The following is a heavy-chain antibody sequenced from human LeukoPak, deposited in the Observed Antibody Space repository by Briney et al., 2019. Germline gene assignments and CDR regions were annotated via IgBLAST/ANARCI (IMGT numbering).Heavy chain of an antibody. CDR2: INHSGST. V-gene: IGHV4-34*01. D-gene: IGHD4-23*01. Sequence: ASETLSLTCAVSGSSISSGYYWTWIRQPPGKGLEWIGEINHSGSTNYNPSLMSRVTISVDTSKNQFSLKLSSVTAADTAMYYCARTTVVTSNFDFWGQGTLVTVSS. J-gene: IGHJ4*02. CDR3: ARTTVVTSNFDF. CDR1: GSSISSGYY.